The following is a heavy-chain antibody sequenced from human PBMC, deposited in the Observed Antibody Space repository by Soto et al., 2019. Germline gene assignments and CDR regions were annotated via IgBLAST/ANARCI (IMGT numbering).Heavy chain of an antibody. CDR3: ARDRRDGYKSEFDY. D-gene: IGHD5-12*01. Sequence: SVKVSCKASGGTFSSYAISWVRQAPGQGLEWMGGIIPIFGTANYAQKFQGRVTITADESTSTAYMELSSLRSEDTAVYYCARDRRDGYKSEFDYWGQGTLVTVSS. J-gene: IGHJ4*02. CDR1: GGTFSSYA. CDR2: IIPIFGTA. V-gene: IGHV1-69*13.